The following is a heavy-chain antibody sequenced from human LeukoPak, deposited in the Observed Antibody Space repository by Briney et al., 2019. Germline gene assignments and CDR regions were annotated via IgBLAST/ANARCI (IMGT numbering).Heavy chain of an antibody. D-gene: IGHD5-24*01. V-gene: IGHV3-23*01. CDR1: GFTFSSYA. J-gene: IGHJ4*02. CDR3: AKSGYNRFDY. Sequence: GGSLRLSCAASGFTFSSYAMTWIRQAPGKGLEWVSSISGSGGSTYYADSVKGRFTISRDNSGNMLFPQMNSLRAEDTAVYYCAKSGYNRFDYWGQGTLVTVSS. CDR2: ISGSGGST.